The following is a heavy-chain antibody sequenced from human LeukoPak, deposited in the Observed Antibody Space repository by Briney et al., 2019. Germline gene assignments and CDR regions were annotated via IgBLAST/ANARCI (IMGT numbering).Heavy chain of an antibody. J-gene: IGHJ4*02. CDR2: IDRSSNII. V-gene: IGHV3-48*01. D-gene: IGHD5-12*01. CDR1: GFSFSSYS. Sequence: GGSLRLSCAASGFSFSSYSMNWVRQAPGKGLEWVSYIDRSSNIIYYADSVKGRFTISRDDSENMLWLQMNSLRGEDTAVYYCARVSGGGYALRYWGQGALVTVSS. CDR3: ARVSGGGYALRY.